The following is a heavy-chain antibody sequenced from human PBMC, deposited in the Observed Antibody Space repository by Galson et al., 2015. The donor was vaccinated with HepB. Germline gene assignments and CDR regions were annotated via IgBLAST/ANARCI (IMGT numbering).Heavy chain of an antibody. Sequence: QSGAEVKKPGESLKISCKGSGYSFTSYWIGWVRQMPGKGLEWMGRIDPSDSYTNYSPSFQGHVTISADKSISTAYLQWSSLKASDTAMYYCARQAFLGYCSSTSCHHARMDVWGQGTTVTVSS. CDR1: GYSFTSYW. CDR2: IDPSDSYT. CDR3: ARQAFLGYCSSTSCHHARMDV. D-gene: IGHD2-2*01. J-gene: IGHJ6*02. V-gene: IGHV5-10-1*01.